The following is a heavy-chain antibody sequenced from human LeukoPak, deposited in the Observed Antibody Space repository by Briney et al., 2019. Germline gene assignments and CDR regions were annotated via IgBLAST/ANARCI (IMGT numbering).Heavy chain of an antibody. J-gene: IGHJ3*02. CDR2: ISAYNGNT. CDR1: GYTFTSYG. V-gene: IGHV1-18*01. D-gene: IGHD2-2*01. Sequence: ASVKVSCKASGYTFTSYGISWVRQAPGQGLEWMGWISAYNGNTNYAQKLQGRVTMTTDTSTSTAYMEPRSLRSDDTAVYYCARMGLGYCSSTSCSQAAFDIWGQGTMVTVSS. CDR3: ARMGLGYCSSTSCSQAAFDI.